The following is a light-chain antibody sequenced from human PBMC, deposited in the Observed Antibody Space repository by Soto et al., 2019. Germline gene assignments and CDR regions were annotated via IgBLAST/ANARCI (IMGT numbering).Light chain of an antibody. Sequence: DIQMTQSPSSLSASVGDRVTISCRASQSIGTYLSWYQQKPGRAPKLQIFAASNLQSGVPSRFSGSGSGTDFTLTITSLQPEDFATYFCQQSYISPWTFDHGTKVEIK. CDR3: QQSYISPWT. CDR1: QSIGTY. J-gene: IGKJ1*01. V-gene: IGKV1-39*01. CDR2: AAS.